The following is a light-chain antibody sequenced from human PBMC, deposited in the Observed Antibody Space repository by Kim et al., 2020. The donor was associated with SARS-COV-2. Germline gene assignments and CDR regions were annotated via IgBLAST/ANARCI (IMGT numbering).Light chain of an antibody. J-gene: IGLJ2*01. CDR1: SLRSYY. V-gene: IGLV3-19*01. CDR2: GKN. Sequence: SSELTQDSAVSVALGQTVRITCQGDSLRSYYATWYQQKPGQAPILVIYGKNNRLSGIPDRFSGSSSGNTASLTITGTQAGDEADYYCNSRDSNDNVVFGGGTQLTVL. CDR3: NSRDSNDNVV.